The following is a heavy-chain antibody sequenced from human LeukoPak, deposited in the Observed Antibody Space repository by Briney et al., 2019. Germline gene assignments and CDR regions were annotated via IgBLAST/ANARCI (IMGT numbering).Heavy chain of an antibody. J-gene: IGHJ4*02. D-gene: IGHD3-16*01. CDR1: GFTFSSYW. V-gene: IGHV3-74*01. Sequence: GGSLRLSCAASGFTFSSYWMHWVRQAPGKGLVWVSRINSDGSSTSYADSVKGRFTISRDNAKDTLYLQMNSLRAEDTAVYYCAREDAPEGDFDYWGQGALVTVSS. CDR2: INSDGSST. CDR3: AREDAPEGDFDY.